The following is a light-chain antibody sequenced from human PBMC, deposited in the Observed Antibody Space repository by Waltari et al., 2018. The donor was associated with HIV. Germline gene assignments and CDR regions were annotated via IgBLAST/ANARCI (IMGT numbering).Light chain of an antibody. V-gene: IGLV2-23*03. CDR1: HSAVGSHNP. J-gene: IGLJ1*01. CDR3: CSYAGSNTFV. Sequence: QSALTQPASVSGSPGQSITISCTGTHSAVGSHNPLSWYQQPPGKAPKLMIYEGSKRPSGVSNRFSGSKSGNTASLTISGLQAEDEADYYCCSYAGSNTFVFGTGTKVTVL. CDR2: EGS.